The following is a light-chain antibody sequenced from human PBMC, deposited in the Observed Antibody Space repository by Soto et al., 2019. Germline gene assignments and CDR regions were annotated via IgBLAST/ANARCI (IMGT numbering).Light chain of an antibody. CDR3: QQNNNWPSFT. CDR2: DVS. J-gene: IGKJ3*01. V-gene: IGKV3-11*01. Sequence: EIVLTQSPATLSLSPGERATLSCRASQSVSTNLAWYQQKPGQAPRLLIYDVSNRATDIPARFSGSGSGTDFTLTISSLEPEDFAVYYCQQNNNWPSFTFGPGTKVDI. CDR1: QSVSTN.